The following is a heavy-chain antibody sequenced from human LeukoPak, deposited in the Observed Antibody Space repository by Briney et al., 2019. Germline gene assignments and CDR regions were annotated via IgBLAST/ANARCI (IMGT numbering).Heavy chain of an antibody. J-gene: IGHJ4*02. V-gene: IGHV4-31*03. CDR1: GGSISSGGYY. CDR2: IYYSGST. CDR3: ARGALDCSSTSCRPYYFDY. D-gene: IGHD2-2*01. Sequence: SQTLSLTCTVSGGSISSGGYYWSWIRQHPGKGLEWIGYIYYSGSTYYNPSLKSRVTISVDTSENQFSLKLSSVTAADTAVYYCARGALDCSSTSCRPYYFDYWGQGTLVTVSS.